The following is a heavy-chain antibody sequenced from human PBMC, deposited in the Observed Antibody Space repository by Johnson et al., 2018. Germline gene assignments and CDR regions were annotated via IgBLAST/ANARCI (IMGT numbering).Heavy chain of an antibody. V-gene: IGHV3-30*18. Sequence: QVQLVESGGGVVQPGRSLRLSCVASGFTFRGYGTHWVRQAPGKGLAWLAFISYDGGLRYYSDSLTGRFTISRDNSKNALYLELNSLRSEDTAIYYCAKQEMSTYTGAFDFWGQGTMVIVSS. D-gene: IGHD5-24*01. CDR2: ISYDGGLR. CDR3: AKQEMSTYTGAFDF. CDR1: GFTFRGYG. J-gene: IGHJ3*01.